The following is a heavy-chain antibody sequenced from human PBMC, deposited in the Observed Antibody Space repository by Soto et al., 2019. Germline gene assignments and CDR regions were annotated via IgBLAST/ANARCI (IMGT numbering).Heavy chain of an antibody. CDR3: TRGPRPISTGTGAY. D-gene: IGHD3-10*01. Sequence: PGGSLRLSCAASGFIFEMYWMHFFRQSPGKGLVWISRIYNDGTYSDYADSVRGRFTISRDNVNDTLYLQMNNLRAEDSGLYYCTRGPRPISTGTGAYWGQGTQVTVSS. J-gene: IGHJ4*02. CDR2: IYNDGTYS. V-gene: IGHV3-74*01. CDR1: GFIFEMYW.